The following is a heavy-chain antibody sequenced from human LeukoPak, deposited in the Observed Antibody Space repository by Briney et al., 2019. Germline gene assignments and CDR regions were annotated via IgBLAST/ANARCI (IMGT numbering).Heavy chain of an antibody. Sequence: QPGRSLRLSCAASGFTFDDYAMHWVRQAPGKGLEWVSGIRWSSGSIGYADSVKGRFTISRDNAKNSLYLQMNSLRAEDMALYYCATSRTVTATSFDYWGQGTLVTVSS. V-gene: IGHV3-9*03. CDR3: ATSRTVTATSFDY. CDR2: IRWSSGSI. CDR1: GFTFDDYA. D-gene: IGHD2-21*02. J-gene: IGHJ4*02.